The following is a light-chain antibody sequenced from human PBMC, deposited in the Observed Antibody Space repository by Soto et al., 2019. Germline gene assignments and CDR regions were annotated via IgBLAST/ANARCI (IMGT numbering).Light chain of an antibody. Sequence: VLTQPPSASATPGQRVTISCSGRSSDVGSNTVNWYQQFPGAAPKLLIYSNDQRPSGVPDRFSASKSGTSASLAISGIQSEDEADYYCATWDDSLFGHVFGTGTKVTV. J-gene: IGLJ1*01. CDR1: SSDVGSNT. CDR2: SND. CDR3: ATWDDSLFGHV. V-gene: IGLV1-44*01.